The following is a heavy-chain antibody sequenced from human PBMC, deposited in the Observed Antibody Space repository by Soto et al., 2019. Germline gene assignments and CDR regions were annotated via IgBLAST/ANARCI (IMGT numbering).Heavy chain of an antibody. J-gene: IGHJ6*02. CDR2: ISAYNGNT. V-gene: IGHV1-18*01. D-gene: IGHD1-7*01. CDR3: ARGGSWNYVYGMDV. Sequence: ASVKIACKASGYTVTSYGISGVRQANGQGLEWMGWISAYNGNTNYAQKLQGRVTMTTDTSTSTAYMELRSLRSDDTAVYYCARGGSWNYVYGMDVWGQGTTVTVSS. CDR1: GYTVTSYG.